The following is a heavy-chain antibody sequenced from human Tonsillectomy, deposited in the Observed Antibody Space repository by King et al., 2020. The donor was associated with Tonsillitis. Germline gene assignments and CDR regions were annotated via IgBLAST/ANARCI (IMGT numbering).Heavy chain of an antibody. D-gene: IGHD3-10*01. CDR3: AKWGSYSYVSVSYSPAFDY. V-gene: IGHV3-23*04. CDR2: ISGSGGST. J-gene: IGHJ4*02. Sequence: VQLVESGGGLVQPGGSLRVSCAASGFTFNAYAMSWVRQAPGKGLEWVSAISGSGGSTYYADSVKGRFTISRDNSKHTLYLQMNSLRAEDTAVYYCAKWGSYSYVSVSYSPAFDYWGQGTLVTVSS. CDR1: GFTFNAYA.